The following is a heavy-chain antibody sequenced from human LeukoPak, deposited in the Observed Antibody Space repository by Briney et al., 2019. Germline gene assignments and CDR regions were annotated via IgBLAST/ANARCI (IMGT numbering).Heavy chain of an antibody. CDR3: ARDMPVVADTNDAFDI. J-gene: IGHJ3*02. CDR1: GYTFTSYY. D-gene: IGHD2-15*01. V-gene: IGHV1-46*01. CDR2: INPSGGST. Sequence: GASVKVSCKASGYTFTSYYMHWVRQAPGQGFEWMGIINPSGGSTSYAQKFQGRVTMTRDMSTSTVYMELSSLRSEDTAVYYCARDMPVVADTNDAFDIWGQGTMVTVSS.